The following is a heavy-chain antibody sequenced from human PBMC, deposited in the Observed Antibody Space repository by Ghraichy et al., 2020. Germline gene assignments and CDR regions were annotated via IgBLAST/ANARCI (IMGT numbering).Heavy chain of an antibody. CDR3: ARDQEWRASSSGFDP. CDR1: GDSLNNYY. CDR2: IYHNGRT. D-gene: IGHD2-2*01. J-gene: IGHJ5*02. V-gene: IGHV4-59*01. Sequence: SETLSLTCTVSGDSLNNYYWSWIRQAPGKELEWIGSIYHNGRTEYNPSLKSRVTMSVDTSKNQFSLSLTSVTAADTAVFYCARDQEWRASSSGFDPWGQGTLVSVSP.